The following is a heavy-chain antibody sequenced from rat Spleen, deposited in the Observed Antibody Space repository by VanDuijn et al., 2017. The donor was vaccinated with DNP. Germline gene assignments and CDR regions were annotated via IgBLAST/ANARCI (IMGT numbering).Heavy chain of an antibody. Sequence: EVQLVESGGGLVQPGRSLKLSCVVSGFTFSKYAMAWVRQAPTIGLEWVAALSFDGSSTYYRDSVRGRFTISRDNAKSTLYLQVDSLRSEDTATYYCAGRPPPTRGPFDYWGQGIMVTVSS. CDR2: LSFDGSST. V-gene: IGHV5-29*01. D-gene: IGHD1-4*01. J-gene: IGHJ2*01. CDR1: GFTFSKYA. CDR3: AGRPPPTRGPFDY.